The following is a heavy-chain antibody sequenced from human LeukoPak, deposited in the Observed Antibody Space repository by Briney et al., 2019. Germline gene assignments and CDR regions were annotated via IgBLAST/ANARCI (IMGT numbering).Heavy chain of an antibody. CDR1: GFFFSSYG. V-gene: IGHV3-33*01. CDR3: ARAHYNWNEPPFDH. J-gene: IGHJ4*02. D-gene: IGHD1-20*01. CDR2: IWYDGTNK. Sequence: GRSLRLSCAASGFFFSSYGMHWVRQAPGKGLEWVALIWYDGTNKHYTDSVKGRFTISRDNSNNTLYLEMSSLRAEDTAVYYCARAHYNWNEPPFDHWGQGVLVTVSS.